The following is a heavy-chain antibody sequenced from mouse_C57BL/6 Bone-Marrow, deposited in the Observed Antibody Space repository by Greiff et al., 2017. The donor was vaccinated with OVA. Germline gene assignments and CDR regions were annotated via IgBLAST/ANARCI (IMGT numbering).Heavy chain of an antibody. CDR3: ARYPYYSNYEGFAY. CDR1: GYTFTSYW. J-gene: IGHJ3*01. V-gene: IGHV1-55*01. CDR2: IYPGSGST. D-gene: IGHD2-5*01. Sequence: QVQLQQPGAELVKPGASVKMSCKASGYTFTSYWITWVKQRPGQGLEWIGDIYPGSGSTNYNEKFKSKATLTVDTSSSTAYMQLSSLTSEDSAVYYCARYPYYSNYEGFAYWGQGTLVTVSA.